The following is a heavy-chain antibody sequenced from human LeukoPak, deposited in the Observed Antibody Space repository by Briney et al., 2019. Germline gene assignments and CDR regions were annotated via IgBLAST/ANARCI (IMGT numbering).Heavy chain of an antibody. Sequence: ASVKVSCKASGYTFTSYGISWVRQAPGQGLEWMGWINTYNGDTNYAQKLQGRVTMTTDTSTSTAYMELRSLRSDDTAVYYCAKDIGSSPRPLMDVWGHGTTVTVSS. CDR3: AKDIGSSPRPLMDV. D-gene: IGHD3-10*01. V-gene: IGHV1-18*01. J-gene: IGHJ6*02. CDR1: GYTFTSYG. CDR2: INTYNGDT.